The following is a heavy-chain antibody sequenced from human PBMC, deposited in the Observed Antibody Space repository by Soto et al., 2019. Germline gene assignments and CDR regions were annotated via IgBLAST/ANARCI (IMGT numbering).Heavy chain of an antibody. V-gene: IGHV1-8*01. CDR3: ARAYYDFWSGYYRQPYHYYGMDV. Sequence: ASVKVSCKASGYTFTSYDINWVRQATGQGLEWMGWMNPNSGNTGYAQKFQGRVTMTRNTSISTAYMELSSLRSEDTAVYYCARAYYDFWSGYYRQPYHYYGMDVWGQGTTVTVSS. CDR2: MNPNSGNT. J-gene: IGHJ6*02. CDR1: GYTFTSYD. D-gene: IGHD3-3*01.